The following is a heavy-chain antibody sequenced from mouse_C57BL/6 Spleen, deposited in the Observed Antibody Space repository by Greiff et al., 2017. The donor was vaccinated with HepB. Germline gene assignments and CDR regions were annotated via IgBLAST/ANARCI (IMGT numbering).Heavy chain of an antibody. CDR2: IDPSDSYT. CDR1: GYTFTSYW. D-gene: IGHD1-1*01. Sequence: VQLQQPGAELVKPGASVKLSCKASGYTFTSYWMQWVKQRPGQGLEWIGEIDPSDSYTNYNQKFKGKATLTVDTSSSTAYMQLSSLTSEDSAVYYCARRRVVAGNAMDYWGQGTSVTVSS. J-gene: IGHJ4*01. CDR3: ARRRVVAGNAMDY. V-gene: IGHV1-50*01.